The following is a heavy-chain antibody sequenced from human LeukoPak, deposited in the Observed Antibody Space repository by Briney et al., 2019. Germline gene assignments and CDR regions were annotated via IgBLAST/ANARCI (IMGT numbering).Heavy chain of an antibody. Sequence: GGSLRLSCAASGFTVSSNYMSWVRQAPGKGLEWVANIKQDGSKKNYVDSVKGRFTISRDNAKNSLYLQMNSLRAEDTAVYYCATPLDFYDSSGYHQGGDWGQGTLVTVSS. D-gene: IGHD3-22*01. V-gene: IGHV3-7*03. CDR3: ATPLDFYDSSGYHQGGD. J-gene: IGHJ4*02. CDR1: GFTVSSNY. CDR2: IKQDGSKK.